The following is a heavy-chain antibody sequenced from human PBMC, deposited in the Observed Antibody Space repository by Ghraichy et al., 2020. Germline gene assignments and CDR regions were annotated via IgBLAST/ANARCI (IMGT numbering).Heavy chain of an antibody. D-gene: IGHD6-19*01. Sequence: GGSLRLSCAASGFTFSRNAMNWVRQAPGKGLEWVSVITGSGDYTSYADSVKGRFTLSRDNSKNTLHLQMNSLTAEDTAVYYCAKDRTSGWPTTFDSWGQGILVTVSS. CDR1: GFTFSRNA. CDR3: AKDRTSGWPTTFDS. V-gene: IGHV3-23*01. CDR2: ITGSGDYT. J-gene: IGHJ4*02.